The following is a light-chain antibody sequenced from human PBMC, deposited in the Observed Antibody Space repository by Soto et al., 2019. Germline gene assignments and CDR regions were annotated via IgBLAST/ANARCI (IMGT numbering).Light chain of an antibody. CDR1: QSVGNI. CDR3: QQLVDWPLT. Sequence: IGWTQSPATLSLSPGERATLSCRASQSVGNIVAWYQQKPGQPPMLFMYEASERATGIPDRFSSSGYGADFSLTSGSLEPDDFAVYYCQQLVDWPLTCGGGPKVETK. J-gene: IGKJ4*02. V-gene: IGKV3-11*01. CDR2: EAS.